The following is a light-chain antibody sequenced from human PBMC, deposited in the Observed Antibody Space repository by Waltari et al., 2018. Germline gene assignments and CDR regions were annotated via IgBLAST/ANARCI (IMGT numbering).Light chain of an antibody. V-gene: IGLV2-14*01. CDR3: SSFTSSRALG. Sequence: QSALTQPASVSGSPGRSITIPCIGTTSDVGRYTYGSWYQKHPGKAPKLMIYEVSNRPSGVSNRFSGSKSGNTASLTISGLQIEDEADYYCSSFTSSRALGFGGGTKLTVL. CDR1: TSDVGRYTY. CDR2: EVS. J-gene: IGLJ3*02.